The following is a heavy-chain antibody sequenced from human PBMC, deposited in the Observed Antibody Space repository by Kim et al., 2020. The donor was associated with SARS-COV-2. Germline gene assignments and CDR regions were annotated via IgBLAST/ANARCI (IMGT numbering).Heavy chain of an antibody. CDR3: AKTDLPGIAAAGTKYYFDY. V-gene: IGHV3-23*01. D-gene: IGHD6-13*01. Sequence: RFTNSRDNSKNTLYLQMNSLGAEDTAVYYCAKTDLPGIAAAGTKYYFDYWGQGTLVTVSS. J-gene: IGHJ4*02.